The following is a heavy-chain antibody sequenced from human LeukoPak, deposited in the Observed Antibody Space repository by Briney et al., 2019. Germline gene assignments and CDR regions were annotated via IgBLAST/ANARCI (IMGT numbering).Heavy chain of an antibody. D-gene: IGHD6-19*01. V-gene: IGHV3-74*01. Sequence: PWGSLRLSCAASGFTFSSYWKHWVRHGQPKGQVWVSRSNSYWSGTSNADSVKGRFTISRDNAKNKLYLQMNSLRAEDTAVYYCARGSSGWADYWGQGTLVTVSS. CDR3: ARGSSGWADY. J-gene: IGHJ4*02. CDR2: SNSYWSGT. CDR1: GFTFSSYW.